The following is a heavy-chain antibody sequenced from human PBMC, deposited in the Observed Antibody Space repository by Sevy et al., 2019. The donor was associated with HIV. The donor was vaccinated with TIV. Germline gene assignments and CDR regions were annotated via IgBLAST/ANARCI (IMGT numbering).Heavy chain of an antibody. CDR1: GFIFSNAW. CDR3: AKRGRDYDFWSGYYYYYGMDV. Sequence: GGSLRLSCAASGFIFSNAWMNWVRQAPGKGLEWVAVISYDGSNKYYADSVKGRFTISRDNSKNTLYLQMNSLRAEDTAVYYCAKRGRDYDFWSGYYYYYGMDVWGQGTTVTVSS. D-gene: IGHD3-3*01. CDR2: ISYDGSNK. J-gene: IGHJ6*02. V-gene: IGHV3-30*18.